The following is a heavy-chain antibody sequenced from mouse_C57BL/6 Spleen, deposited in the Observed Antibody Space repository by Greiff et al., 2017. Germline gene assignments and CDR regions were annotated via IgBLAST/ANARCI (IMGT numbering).Heavy chain of an antibody. Sequence: EVKVVESGGGLVKPGGSLKLSCAASGFTFSDYGMHWVRQAPEKGLEWVAYISSGSSTIYYADTVKGRFTISRDNAKNTLFLQMNSLRSEDTAMYYCARSYSNYVNYWGQGTTLTVSS. CDR1: GFTFSDYG. CDR3: ARSYSNYVNY. J-gene: IGHJ2*01. CDR2: ISSGSSTI. D-gene: IGHD2-5*01. V-gene: IGHV5-17*01.